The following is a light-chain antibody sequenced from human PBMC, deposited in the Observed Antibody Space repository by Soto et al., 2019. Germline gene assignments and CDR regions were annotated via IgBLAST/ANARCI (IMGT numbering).Light chain of an antibody. CDR2: EVT. J-gene: IGLJ1*01. CDR1: SSDIGGYNY. V-gene: IGLV2-14*01. CDR3: TSYTSSSTNYV. Sequence: QSALTQPASVSGSPGQSITISCTGTSSDIGGYNYVSWYQQHPGKAPKLMIYEVTNRPSGLSNRFSGSKSGNTASLTISGLQAEDEPDYYCTSYTSSSTNYVFGTGTKLTVL.